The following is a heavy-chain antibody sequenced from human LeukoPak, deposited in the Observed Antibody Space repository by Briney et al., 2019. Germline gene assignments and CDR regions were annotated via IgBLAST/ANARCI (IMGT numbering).Heavy chain of an antibody. V-gene: IGHV4-39*01. CDR2: IYYSGST. CDR3: ARSASSSGWSNWFDP. CDR1: GGSISSSSYY. D-gene: IGHD6-19*01. Sequence: SSETLSLTCTVSGGSISSSSYYWGWIRQPPGKGLEWIGSIYYSGSTYYNPSLKSRVTISVDTSKNQFSLKLSSVTAADTAVYYCARSASSSGWSNWFDPWGQGTLVTVSS. J-gene: IGHJ5*02.